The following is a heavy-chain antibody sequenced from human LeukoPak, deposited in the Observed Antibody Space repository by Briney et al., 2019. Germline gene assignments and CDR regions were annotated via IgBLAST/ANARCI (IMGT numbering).Heavy chain of an antibody. J-gene: IGHJ4*02. D-gene: IGHD5-18*01. CDR3: AREFRGYSYDFPFDY. CDR1: GYTFTSYG. CDR2: IIPILGIA. Sequence: SVKVSCKASGYTFTSYGISWVRQAPGQGLEWMGRIIPILGIANYAQKFQGRVTITADKSTSTAYMELSSLRSEDTAVYYCAREFRGYSYDFPFDYWGQGTLVTVSS. V-gene: IGHV1-69*04.